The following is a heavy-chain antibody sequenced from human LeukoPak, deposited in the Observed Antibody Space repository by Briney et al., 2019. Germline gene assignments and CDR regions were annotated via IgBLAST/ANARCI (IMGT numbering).Heavy chain of an antibody. CDR2: IIPILGIA. CDR3: ASDPPVGKDRRETGDDTAMAYT. V-gene: IGHV1-69*04. D-gene: IGHD5-18*01. CDR1: GYTFTGSW. J-gene: IGHJ5*02. Sequence: SVKVSCKASGYTFTGSWLHWVRQAPGQGLEWMGRIIPILGIANYAQKFQGRVTITADKSTSTAYMELSSLRSEDTAVYYCASDPPVGKDRRETGDDTAMAYTWGQGTLVTVSS.